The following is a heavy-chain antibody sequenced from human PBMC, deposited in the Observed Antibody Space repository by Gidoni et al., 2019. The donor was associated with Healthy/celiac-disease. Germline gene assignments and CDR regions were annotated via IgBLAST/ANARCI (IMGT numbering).Heavy chain of an antibody. CDR2: IYYSGST. Sequence: QVQLQESGPGLVKPSETLSLTCTVSGGSISSYYWSWIRQPPGKGLEWIGYIYYSGSTNYNPSLKSRVTISVDTSKNQFSLKLSSVTAADTAVYYCARSPLYCSSTSCYTQSYYYYGMDVWGQGTTVTVSS. D-gene: IGHD2-2*02. J-gene: IGHJ6*02. CDR3: ARSPLYCSSTSCYTQSYYYYGMDV. CDR1: GGSISSYY. V-gene: IGHV4-59*08.